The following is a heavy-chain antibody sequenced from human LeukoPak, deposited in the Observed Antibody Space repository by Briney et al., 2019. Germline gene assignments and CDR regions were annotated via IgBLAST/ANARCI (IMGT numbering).Heavy chain of an antibody. CDR1: DGSFGSGGSS. Sequence: SETLSLTCAVSDGSFGSGGSSWSWIRQPVGKGLEWIGYIYHSGSTYYNPSLKSRVTLSVDRSKDQISLKLRSVTAADTAVYYCARNGPPYYFDYWAQGTLVTVSS. D-gene: IGHD2-8*01. CDR3: ARNGPPYYFDY. J-gene: IGHJ4*02. CDR2: IYHSGST. V-gene: IGHV4-30-2*01.